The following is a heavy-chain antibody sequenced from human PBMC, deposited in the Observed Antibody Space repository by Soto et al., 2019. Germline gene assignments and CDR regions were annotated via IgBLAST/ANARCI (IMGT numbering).Heavy chain of an antibody. Sequence: SETLSLTCAVYGGSFSGYYWSWIRQPPGKGLEWIGEINHSGSTNYNPSLRSRVTISVDTSKNQFSLKLSSVTAADTAVYYCARGRRDTAMVSDFDYWGQGTLVTVSS. CDR3: ARGRRDTAMVSDFDY. J-gene: IGHJ4*02. CDR1: GGSFSGYY. V-gene: IGHV4-34*01. D-gene: IGHD5-18*01. CDR2: INHSGST.